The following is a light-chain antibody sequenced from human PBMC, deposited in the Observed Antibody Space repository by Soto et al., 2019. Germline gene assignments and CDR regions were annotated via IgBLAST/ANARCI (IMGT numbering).Light chain of an antibody. CDR3: QQSYSTPPS. J-gene: IGKJ2*01. CDR2: DSS. V-gene: IGKV1-39*01. Sequence: DIQMTQSPSSLSASAGDRVTISCRTSQSISTYLNWYQQTPGKAPRLLISDSSTLQSGVPSRFGGSGSGTDFTLTISSLQPEDFATYYGQQSYSTPPSFGQGTRLEI. CDR1: QSISTY.